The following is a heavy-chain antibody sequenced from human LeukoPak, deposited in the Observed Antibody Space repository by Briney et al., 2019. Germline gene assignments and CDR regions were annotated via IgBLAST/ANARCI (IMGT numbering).Heavy chain of an antibody. CDR1: GGSISSSSYY. D-gene: IGHD5-24*01. J-gene: IGHJ4*02. Sequence: SETLSLTCTVSGGSISSSSYYWGWIRQPPGKGLEWIGSIYYSGSTYYNPSLKSRVTISVDTSKNQFSLKLSSVTAADTAVYYCAKDFRDGYNHPSYYFDSWGQGTLVTVSS. V-gene: IGHV4-39*02. CDR3: AKDFRDGYNHPSYYFDS. CDR2: IYYSGST.